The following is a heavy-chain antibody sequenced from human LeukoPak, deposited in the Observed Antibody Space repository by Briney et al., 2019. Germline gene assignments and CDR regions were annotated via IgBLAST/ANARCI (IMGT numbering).Heavy chain of an antibody. D-gene: IGHD5-18*01. CDR3: ARVRGLQLWRGGYYYFDY. J-gene: IGHJ4*02. CDR1: GYSISSGYY. CDR2: IYHSGST. V-gene: IGHV4-38-2*02. Sequence: PSETLSLTCTVSGYSISSGYYWGWIRQPPGKGLEWIGSIYHSGSTYYNPSLKSRVTISVDTSKNQFSLKLSSVTAADTAVYYCARVRGLQLWRGGYYYFDYWGQGTLVTVSS.